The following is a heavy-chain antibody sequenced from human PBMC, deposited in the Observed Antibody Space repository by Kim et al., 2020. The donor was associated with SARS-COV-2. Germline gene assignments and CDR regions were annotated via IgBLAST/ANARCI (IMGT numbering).Heavy chain of an antibody. Sequence: SETLSLTCAVYGGSFSGYYWSWIRQPPGKGLEWIGEINHSGSTNYNPSLKSRVTISVDTSKNQFSLKLSSVTAADTAVYYCARGGIATLGYWGQGTLVTV. CDR2: INHSGST. CDR3: ARGGIATLGY. V-gene: IGHV4-34*01. J-gene: IGHJ4*02. D-gene: IGHD6-6*01. CDR1: GGSFSGYY.